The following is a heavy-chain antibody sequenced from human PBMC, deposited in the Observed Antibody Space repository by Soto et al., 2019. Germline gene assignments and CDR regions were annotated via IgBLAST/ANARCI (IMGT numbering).Heavy chain of an antibody. CDR2: LSPGDSDT. CDR3: ARMLRYGGITMMVVVRPPGI. J-gene: IGHJ4*02. D-gene: IGHD3-22*01. CDR1: DDSFVSLW. V-gene: IGHV5-51*01. Sequence: PGLSNQNCNKGVDDSFVSLWIGRVRQKKGQGLEWMGILSPGDSDTRYSPSFQGQVTISADKSISTAYLQWSSLKASDTAMYYCARMLRYGGITMMVVVRPPGIWGEGTLVTGSS.